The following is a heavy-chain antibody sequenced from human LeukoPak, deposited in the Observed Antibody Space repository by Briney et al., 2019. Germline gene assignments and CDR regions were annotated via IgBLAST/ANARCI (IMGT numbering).Heavy chain of an antibody. CDR3: ASYSSSSSFFWFDP. CDR1: GGSISSSSYY. V-gene: IGHV4-30-4*01. J-gene: IGHJ5*02. CDR2: IYYSGTT. Sequence: PSETLSLTCTVSGGSISSSSYYWSWIRQPPGKGLEWIGYIYYSGTTYYNPSLKTRVIISVDTSKNQFSLKLSSVTAADTAVYYCASYSSSSSFFWFDPWGQGTLVTVSS. D-gene: IGHD6-6*01.